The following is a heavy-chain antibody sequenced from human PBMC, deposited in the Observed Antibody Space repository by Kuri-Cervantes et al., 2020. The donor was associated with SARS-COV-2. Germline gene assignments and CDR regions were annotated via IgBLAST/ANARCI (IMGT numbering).Heavy chain of an antibody. CDR1: GFTFSSYS. J-gene: IGHJ4*02. CDR3: ARDGYFDWLFQGDYFDY. Sequence: GESLKISCAASGFTFSSYSMNWVRQAPGKGLEWVSYISSSSSTIYYADSVKGRFTISRDNSKNTLYLQMNSLRAEDTAVYYCARDGYFDWLFQGDYFDYWGQGTLVTVSS. D-gene: IGHD3-9*01. CDR2: ISSSSSTI. V-gene: IGHV3-48*01.